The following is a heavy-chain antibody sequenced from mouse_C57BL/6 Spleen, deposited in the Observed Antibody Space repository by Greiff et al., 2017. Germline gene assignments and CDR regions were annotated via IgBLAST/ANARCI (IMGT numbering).Heavy chain of an antibody. V-gene: IGHV1-64*01. CDR1: GYTFTSYW. CDR2: IHPNSGST. J-gene: IGHJ3*01. CDR3: AREGITTVPFAY. D-gene: IGHD1-1*01. Sequence: VQLHQPGAELVKPGASVKLSCKASGYTFTSYWMHWVKQRPGQGLEWIGMIHPNSGSTNYNEKFKSKATLTVDKSSSTAYMQLSSLTSENSAVYYCAREGITTVPFAYWGQGTLVTVSA.